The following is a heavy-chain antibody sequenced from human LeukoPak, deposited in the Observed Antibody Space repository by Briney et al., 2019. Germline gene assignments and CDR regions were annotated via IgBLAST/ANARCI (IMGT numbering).Heavy chain of an antibody. V-gene: IGHV3-30*18. Sequence: PGGSLRLSCAASGFTFSSYGMHWVRQAPGKGLKWVAVISYDGSNKYYADSVKGRFTISRDNSKNTLYLQMNSLRAEDTAVYYCAKAATYYYDSSGPGLWGQGTLVTVSS. D-gene: IGHD3-22*01. CDR3: AKAATYYYDSSGPGL. CDR2: ISYDGSNK. CDR1: GFTFSSYG. J-gene: IGHJ4*02.